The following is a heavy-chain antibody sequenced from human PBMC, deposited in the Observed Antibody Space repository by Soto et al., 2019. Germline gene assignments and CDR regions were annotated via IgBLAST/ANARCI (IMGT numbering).Heavy chain of an antibody. CDR3: ATADGFGVVTPFFEY. CDR1: GGSISSRSHY. V-gene: IGHV4-39*01. D-gene: IGHD3-3*01. Sequence: QLQLQESGPGLVKPSETLSLTCTVSGGSISSRSHYWGWIRQSPGKHLEWIGSSYYRGRTHYNPSHKTRVTISVDTSKNQVSLMVYPVTAADTAVYYCATADGFGVVTPFFEYWGQGILVTVSS. CDR2: SYYRGRT. J-gene: IGHJ4*02.